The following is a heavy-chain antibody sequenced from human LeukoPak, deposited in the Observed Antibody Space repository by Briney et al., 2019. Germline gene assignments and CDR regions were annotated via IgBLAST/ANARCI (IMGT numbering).Heavy chain of an antibody. J-gene: IGHJ6*04. D-gene: IGHD3-10*01. CDR1: GHSIGTGYY. V-gene: IGHV4-38-2*01. CDR3: ASYYASGVSAYNYYGMDV. CDR2: MSHNRGT. Sequence: SGTLSLTCAVSGHSIGTGYYWGWIRQPPGKGLEWIGSMSHNRGTYYNPSLKSRVTISMDTSKNQISLRLTSVTAADTAVYYCASYYASGVSAYNYYGMDVWGKGTTVTVSS.